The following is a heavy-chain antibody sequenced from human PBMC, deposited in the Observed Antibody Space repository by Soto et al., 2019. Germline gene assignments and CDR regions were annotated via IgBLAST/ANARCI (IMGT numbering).Heavy chain of an antibody. V-gene: IGHV4-39*01. J-gene: IGHJ6*02. CDR1: GGSISSSSYY. Sequence: SETLSLTCTVSGGSISSSSYYWGWIRQPPGKGLEWIGSIYYSGSTYYNPSLKSRVTISVDTSKNQFSLKLSSVTAADTAVYYCARKATVRGVIGYYYYGMDVWGQGTTVTVSS. CDR2: IYYSGST. CDR3: ARKATVRGVIGYYYYGMDV. D-gene: IGHD3-10*01.